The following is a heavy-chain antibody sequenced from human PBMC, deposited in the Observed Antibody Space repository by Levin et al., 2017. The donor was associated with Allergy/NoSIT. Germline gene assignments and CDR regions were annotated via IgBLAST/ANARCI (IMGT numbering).Heavy chain of an antibody. V-gene: IGHV3-30-3*01. CDR3: VREIAEEGT. Sequence: LSLPCAASGFTFSKYAMHWVRQAPGKGLEWVGVISDDGSSEFYIDSVKGRFTISRDNSKNRLYLQMDSLRAEDTALYYCVREIAEEGTWGQGTLVIVSS. CDR1: GFTFSKYA. D-gene: IGHD1-1*01. J-gene: IGHJ4*02. CDR2: ISDDGSSE.